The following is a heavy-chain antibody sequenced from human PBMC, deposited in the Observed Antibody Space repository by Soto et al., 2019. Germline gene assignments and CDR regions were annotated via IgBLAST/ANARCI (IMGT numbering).Heavy chain of an antibody. D-gene: IGHD1-1*01. V-gene: IGHV1-18*01. CDR1: GYTFTSYG. CDR3: ARGRYGDY. J-gene: IGHJ4*02. Sequence: QVHLVQSGAEVKKPGASVKVSCKGSGYTFTSYGITWVRQAPGQGLEWMGWISAHKGNTNYAQKLQGRVTVTRDTSTSTAYMELRSLRSDDTAVYYFARGRYGDYWGQGALVTVSS. CDR2: ISAHKGNT.